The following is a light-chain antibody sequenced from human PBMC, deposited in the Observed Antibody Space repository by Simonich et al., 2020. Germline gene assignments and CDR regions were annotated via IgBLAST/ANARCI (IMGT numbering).Light chain of an antibody. CDR2: DVS. J-gene: IGLJ3*02. V-gene: IGLV2-11*01. Sequence: QSALTQPRSVSGSPGQSVTISCTGTSSDVGGYNYVPWYQQTPGKAPKLMIYDVSKRPSGVPDRFSGSKSGNTASLTISGLQAEDEADYYCCSYAGGYTWVFGGGTKLTVL. CDR3: CSYAGGYTWV. CDR1: SSDVGGYNY.